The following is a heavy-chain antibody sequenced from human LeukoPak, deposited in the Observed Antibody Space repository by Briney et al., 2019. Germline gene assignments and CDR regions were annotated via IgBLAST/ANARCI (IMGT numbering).Heavy chain of an antibody. Sequence: GGSLRLSCAASGFTFDDYGMSWAHQAPGKGLEWVSGINWDGGSTGYADSVKGRFTISRDNAKNFLYLQMNSLRAEDTALYYCARTVSSAGWSDDAFDIWGQGTMVTVSS. CDR3: ARTVSSAGWSDDAFDI. CDR1: GFTFDDYG. V-gene: IGHV3-20*04. CDR2: INWDGGST. J-gene: IGHJ3*02. D-gene: IGHD6-19*01.